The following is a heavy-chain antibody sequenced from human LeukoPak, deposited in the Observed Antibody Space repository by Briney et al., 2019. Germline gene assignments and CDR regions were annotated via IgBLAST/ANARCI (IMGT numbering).Heavy chain of an antibody. CDR1: GGTFSGYD. J-gene: IGHJ6*03. Sequence: SETLSLTCAVYGGTFSGYDWSWIRHPPAKGLDWIGEINHSRSTNYNPSLTSRVTISEDTSQNQFSLTLSCVTAPDPTRPCCAGASRDGRTIFGVVIIHYYYMDFWGKGTTVTVSS. D-gene: IGHD3-3*01. V-gene: IGHV4-34*08. CDR3: AGASRDGRTIFGVVIIHYYYMDF. CDR2: INHSRST.